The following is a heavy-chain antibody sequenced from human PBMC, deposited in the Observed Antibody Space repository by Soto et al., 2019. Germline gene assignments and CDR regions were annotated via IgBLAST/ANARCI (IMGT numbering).Heavy chain of an antibody. Sequence: EVQLVESGGTLVQPGGSLKLSCAASGFDASVNYMTWVRQAPGKGLEWVSAINNGGTTFYADSVKGRFTISRDDSKNTLYLQMNSLGGEDTAMYYCVRENYYYGMDVWGQGTAVTVSS. CDR1: GFDASVNY. CDR3: VRENYYYGMDV. J-gene: IGHJ6*02. V-gene: IGHV3-66*01. CDR2: INNGGTT.